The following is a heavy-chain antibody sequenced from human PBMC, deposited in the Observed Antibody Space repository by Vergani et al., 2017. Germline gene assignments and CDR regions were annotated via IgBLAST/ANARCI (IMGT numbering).Heavy chain of an antibody. V-gene: IGHV4-39*01. D-gene: IGHD6-19*01. Sequence: QLQLQESGPGLVKPSETLSLTCIVSGGSISSSSYYWGWIRQPPGKGLGWIGSIYYSGSTYYTPSLKSRVTISVDTSKNQFSLKLSSVTDADTAVYYCARQRVQWLATYYFDYWGQGTLVTVSS. CDR3: ARQRVQWLATYYFDY. CDR1: GGSISSSSYY. CDR2: IYYSGST. J-gene: IGHJ4*02.